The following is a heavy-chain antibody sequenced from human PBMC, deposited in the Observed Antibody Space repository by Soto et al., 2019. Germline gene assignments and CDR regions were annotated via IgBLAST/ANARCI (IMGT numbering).Heavy chain of an antibody. CDR2: MNPNSGNT. J-gene: IGHJ6*03. CDR1: GYTFTSYD. CDR3: ARHYRGAYYYYYYMDV. Sequence: ASVKVSCKASGYTFTSYDINWVRQATGQGLEWMGWMNPNSGNTGYAQKFQGRVTMTRNTSISTAYMELSSLRSEDTAVYYCARHYRGAYYYYYYMDVWGKGTTVTVSS. V-gene: IGHV1-8*01. D-gene: IGHD3-10*01.